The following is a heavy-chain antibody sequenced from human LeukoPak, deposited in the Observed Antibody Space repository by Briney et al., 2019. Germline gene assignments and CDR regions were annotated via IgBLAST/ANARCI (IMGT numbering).Heavy chain of an antibody. V-gene: IGHV3-23*01. CDR3: AKARAVAGTHYFDY. D-gene: IGHD6-19*01. CDR1: GFTFSSYA. J-gene: IGHJ4*02. Sequence: GGSLRLSCAASGFTFSSYAMSWVRQAPGKGLEWVSAISGSGGSTYYADSVKGRFTISRDNSKNTLYLRMNSLRAEDTAVYYCAKARAVAGTHYFDYWGQGTLVTVSS. CDR2: ISGSGGST.